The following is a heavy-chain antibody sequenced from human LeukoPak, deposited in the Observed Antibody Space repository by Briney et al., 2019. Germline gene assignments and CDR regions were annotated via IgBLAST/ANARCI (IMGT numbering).Heavy chain of an antibody. CDR3: AKGFYNDAIFDY. D-gene: IGHD1-1*01. CDR2: INRDGSLN. CDR1: GFSFSSSW. J-gene: IGHJ4*02. V-gene: IGHV3-7*01. Sequence: GGSLRLSCAGSGFSFSSSWMYWVRQAPGKGLEWVANINRDGSLNHYVDSVRGRFTITRDNAKNSLYLQMNSLRAEDTAVFYCAKGFYNDAIFDYWGQGTLVTVSS.